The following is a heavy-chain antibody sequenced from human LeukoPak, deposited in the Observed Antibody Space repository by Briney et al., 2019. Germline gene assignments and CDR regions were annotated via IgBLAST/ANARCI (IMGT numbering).Heavy chain of an antibody. CDR2: IYYSGST. V-gene: IGHV4-59*01. Sequence: PSETLSLTCTVSGVSISSYYWSWIRQPPGKGLEWIGYIYYSGSTNYNPSLKSRVTISVDTSKNQFSLKLSSVTAADTAVYYCARVSGGTYPDDWGQGTLVTVSP. J-gene: IGHJ4*02. D-gene: IGHD1-26*01. CDR3: ARVSGGTYPDD. CDR1: GVSISSYY.